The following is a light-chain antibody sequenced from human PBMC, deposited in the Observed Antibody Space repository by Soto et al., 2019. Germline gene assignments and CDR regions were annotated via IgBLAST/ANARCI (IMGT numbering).Light chain of an antibody. J-gene: IGLJ2*01. CDR2: SNN. V-gene: IGLV1-44*01. CDR1: RSNIGSNT. CDR3: AACDDSLHGVG. Sequence: QSVLTQPPSASGTPGQRVTISCSGSRSNIGSNTVNWYQQLPGTAPKLLIYSNNQRPSGVPDRFSGSKSGTSASLAISGLQAEDECDYYCAACDDSLHGVGFGGGTKVTVL.